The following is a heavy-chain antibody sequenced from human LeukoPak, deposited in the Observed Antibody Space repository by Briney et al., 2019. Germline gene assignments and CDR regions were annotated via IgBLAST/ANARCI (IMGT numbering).Heavy chain of an antibody. CDR1: GGSFSGYY. CDR3: ARVDGSGAEDY. Sequence: PSETLSLTCAVYGGSFSGYYWSWIRQPPGKGPEWIGEINHSGSTNYNPSLKSRVTISVDTSKNQFSLKLSSVTAADTAVYYCARVDGSGAEDYWGQGTLVTVSS. V-gene: IGHV4-34*01. D-gene: IGHD3-10*01. CDR2: INHSGST. J-gene: IGHJ4*02.